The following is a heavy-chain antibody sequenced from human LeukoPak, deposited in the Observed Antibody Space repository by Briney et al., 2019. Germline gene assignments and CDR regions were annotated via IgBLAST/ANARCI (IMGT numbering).Heavy chain of an antibody. D-gene: IGHD2-8*02. J-gene: IGHJ4*02. V-gene: IGHV3-23*01. CDR2: ISGSAANT. CDR1: GFTFSSYG. CDR3: AKGRTVSSYDY. Sequence: GGSLRLSCAASGFTFSSYGMSWVRQAPGKGLEWVSAISGSAANTFYAVSVKGRVTISRDNSKNALYLQMSSLRAEDTAVYYCAKGRTVSSYDYWGQGTLVTVSS.